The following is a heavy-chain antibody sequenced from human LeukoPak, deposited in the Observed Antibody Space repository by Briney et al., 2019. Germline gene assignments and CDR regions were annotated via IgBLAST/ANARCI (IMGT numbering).Heavy chain of an antibody. CDR2: IYHSGST. D-gene: IGHD3-10*01. CDR1: GYSISSGYY. J-gene: IGHJ3*02. CDR3: AKSNGYGLVDI. Sequence: KASETLSLTCTVSGYSISSGYYWGWIRQAPGKGLEWIGSIYHSGSTYYNPSLKSRVTISVDTSKNQFSLKLSSVTAADTAVYYCAKSNGYGLVDIWGQGTMVTVSS. V-gene: IGHV4-38-2*02.